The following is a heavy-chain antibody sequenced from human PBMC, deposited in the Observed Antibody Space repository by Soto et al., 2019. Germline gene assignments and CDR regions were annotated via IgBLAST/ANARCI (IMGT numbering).Heavy chain of an antibody. D-gene: IGHD3-22*01. V-gene: IGHV3-30-3*01. J-gene: IGHJ4*02. CDR3: ARDYYDSSGYYPDC. CDR1: GFTFSGYG. CDR2: ISYDGSNK. Sequence: GGSMRLSCAASGFTFSGYGTHWVRQAPGKGLEWVAVISYDGSNKYYADSVKGRFTISRDNSKNTLYLQLNSLRAEDTAVYYCARDYYDSSGYYPDCWGQGTLVTVSS.